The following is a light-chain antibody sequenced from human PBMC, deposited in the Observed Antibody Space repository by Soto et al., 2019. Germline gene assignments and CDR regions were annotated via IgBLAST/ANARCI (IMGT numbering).Light chain of an antibody. CDR2: EAS. Sequence: DIHMTQSPSTLSASVGDRVTITCRASQNINSWLAWYQQKPGKAPKLLIYEASSLEKGVPARFGGSGSGTDFTLTISSLQPEDFATYYCQQSYSTPCRFGQGTKVDIK. CDR3: QQSYSTPCR. J-gene: IGKJ1*01. V-gene: IGKV1-5*03. CDR1: QNINSW.